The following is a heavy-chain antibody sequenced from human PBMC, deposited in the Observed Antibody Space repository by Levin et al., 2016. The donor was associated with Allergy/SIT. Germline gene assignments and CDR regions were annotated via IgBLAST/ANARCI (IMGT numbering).Heavy chain of an antibody. CDR3: AKDPNGDYFGAFDS. CDR2: ITGGGDTT. Sequence: GESLKISCEASGFTFGNYAMTWVRQAAGKGLEWVSGITGGGDTTYYADSVKGRFTISRDNSKNTVYLQLASLRAEDTAVYYCAKDPNGDYFGAFDSWGQGTMVTVSS. V-gene: IGHV3-23*01. CDR1: GFTFGNYA. D-gene: IGHD2-8*01. J-gene: IGHJ3*01.